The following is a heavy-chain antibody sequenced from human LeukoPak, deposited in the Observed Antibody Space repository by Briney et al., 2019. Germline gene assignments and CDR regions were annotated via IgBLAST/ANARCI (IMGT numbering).Heavy chain of an antibody. D-gene: IGHD6-19*01. J-gene: IGHJ4*02. CDR1: GGSISSSSYY. V-gene: IGHV4-39*01. CDR3: ARQGYSSGWGAFYHFGY. CDR2: IYYSGST. Sequence: SETLSLTCTVSGGSISSSSYYWGWIRQPPGKGLEWIGSIYYSGSTYYNPSLKSRVTISVDTSKNQFSLKLSSVTAADTAVYYCARQGYSSGWGAFYHFGYWGQGTLVTVSS.